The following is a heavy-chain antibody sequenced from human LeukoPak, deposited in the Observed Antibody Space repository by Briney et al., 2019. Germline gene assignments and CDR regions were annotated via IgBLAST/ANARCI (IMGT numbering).Heavy chain of an antibody. CDR1: GLTLSSYS. V-gene: IGHV3-21*01. CDR3: ARSIGLTGGGVDV. CDR2: ISSSSSYI. Sequence: VGSLRLSCAASGLTLSSYSMNWVRQAPGKGLEWVSSISSSSSYIYYADSVKGRFTISRDNAKNSLYLQMNSLRAEDTAVYYCARSIGLTGGGVDVWGQGTTVTVSS. D-gene: IGHD3-9*01. J-gene: IGHJ6*02.